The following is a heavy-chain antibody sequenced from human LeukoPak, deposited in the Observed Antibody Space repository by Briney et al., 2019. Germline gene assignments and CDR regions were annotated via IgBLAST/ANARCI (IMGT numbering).Heavy chain of an antibody. CDR1: GGTFSSYI. D-gene: IGHD2-21*02. CDR2: IIPIFGTA. Sequence: ASVKVSCKASGGTFSSYIINWGRQAPGQGLEWMGGIIPIFGTANYAQKFQGRGTITTDKSTSTTYMELSTLRSEDTAVYYCARTVVVTAAPAFDVWGQGTMVTVSS. V-gene: IGHV1-69*05. CDR3: ARTVVVTAAPAFDV. J-gene: IGHJ3*01.